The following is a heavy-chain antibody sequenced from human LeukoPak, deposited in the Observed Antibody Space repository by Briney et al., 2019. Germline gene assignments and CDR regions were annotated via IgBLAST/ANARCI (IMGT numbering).Heavy chain of an antibody. CDR2: IYYSGST. Sequence: SETLSLTCTVSGGSISSYYWSWIRQPPGKGLEWIGYIYYSGSTNYNPSLKSRVTISVDTSKNQFSLKLSSVTAADTAVYYCAKDPTPLLLWFGELFPEFDPWGQGTLVTVSS. V-gene: IGHV4-59*01. J-gene: IGHJ5*02. D-gene: IGHD3-10*01. CDR3: AKDPTPLLLWFGELFPEFDP. CDR1: GGSISSYY.